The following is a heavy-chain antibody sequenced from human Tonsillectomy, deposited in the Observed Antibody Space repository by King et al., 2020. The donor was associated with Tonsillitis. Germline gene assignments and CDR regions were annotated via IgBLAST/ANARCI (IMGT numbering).Heavy chain of an antibody. Sequence: VQLVESGGGVVQPGGSLRLSCAASGFTFSSYGMHWVRQAPGKELEWVALMRNDGTNSYYADSVKGRFTISRDNSKNTLYLQMNSLRAEDTAVYYCAKGISVSTAFDYWGQGTLVTVSS. J-gene: IGHJ4*02. V-gene: IGHV3-30*02. CDR3: AKGISVSTAFDY. CDR1: GFTFSSYG. CDR2: MRNDGTNS. D-gene: IGHD4-17*01.